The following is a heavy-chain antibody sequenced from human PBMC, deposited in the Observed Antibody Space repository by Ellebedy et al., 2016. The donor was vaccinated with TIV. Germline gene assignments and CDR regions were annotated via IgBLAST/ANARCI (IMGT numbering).Heavy chain of an antibody. CDR3: ASERGDYVWGSYRYNRVY. J-gene: IGHJ4*02. Sequence: SETLSLTCTVSGGSISSSSYYWGWIRQPPGKGLEWIGYIYYSGSTNYNPSHKSRVTISVDKSKNQFSLKLSSVTAADTAVYYCASERGDYVWGSYRYNRVYWGQGTLVTVSS. CDR2: IYYSGST. D-gene: IGHD3-16*02. CDR1: GGSISSSSYY. V-gene: IGHV4-61*05.